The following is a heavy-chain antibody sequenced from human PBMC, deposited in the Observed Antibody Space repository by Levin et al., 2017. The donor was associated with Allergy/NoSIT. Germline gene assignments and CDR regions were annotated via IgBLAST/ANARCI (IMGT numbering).Heavy chain of an antibody. Sequence: GGSLRHSCAASGFTFSTYWMHWVRQPPGKGLVWVSHVNSDGSSTNYADSVKGRFTISRDNAKNTLYLQMNSLRAEDTAVYYCVRSYYSSPDNWGQGTLVTVSS. J-gene: IGHJ4*02. CDR1: GFTFSTYW. CDR3: VRSYYSSPDN. D-gene: IGHD4-11*01. CDR2: VNSDGSST. V-gene: IGHV3-74*01.